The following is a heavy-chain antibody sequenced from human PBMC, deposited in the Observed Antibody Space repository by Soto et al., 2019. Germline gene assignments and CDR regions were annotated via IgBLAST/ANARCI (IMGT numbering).Heavy chain of an antibody. Sequence: GGSLRLSCAVSGLSFSNAWMNWVRQAPGKGLEWVGRIKSETDGGTTDYAAPVKGRFFISRDDSRDTLYLQMNSLKDEDTAIYYCITISRLSRVDYWGQGTVVTVSS. CDR2: IKSETDGGTT. CDR1: GLSFSNAW. V-gene: IGHV3-15*01. CDR3: ITISRLSRVDY. D-gene: IGHD5-12*01. J-gene: IGHJ4*02.